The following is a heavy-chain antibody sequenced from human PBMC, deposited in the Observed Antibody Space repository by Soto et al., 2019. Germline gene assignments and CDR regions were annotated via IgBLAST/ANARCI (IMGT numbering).Heavy chain of an antibody. D-gene: IGHD3-16*01. V-gene: IGHV3-11*01. CDR1: GVTLSDYY. J-gene: IGHJ4*02. CDR3: ARSLGMGGDGYN. CDR2: ISSSGLTI. Sequence: QVQLVESGGGLVKPGGSLRLSCAASGVTLSDYYMSWIRQAPGKGLEWVSYISSSGLTIQYADSVKGRSTISRDNAKNSLYLQMNSLRAEDPAVYYCARSLGMGGDGYNWGQGTLVTVSS.